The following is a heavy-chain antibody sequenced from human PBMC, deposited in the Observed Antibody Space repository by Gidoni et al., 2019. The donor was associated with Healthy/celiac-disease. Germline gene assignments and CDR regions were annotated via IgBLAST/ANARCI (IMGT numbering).Heavy chain of an antibody. D-gene: IGHD3-3*01. V-gene: IGHV3-23*04. Sequence: EVQLVESGGGLVQPGGSLRLSCAASGFTFSSYAMSWVRQAPGKGLEWVSVISGSGGSTYYADSVKGRFTISRDNSKNTLYLQMNSLRAEDTAVYYCAKGEDYDFWSGYYRWGTLGYWGQGTLVTVSS. CDR1: GFTFSSYA. CDR3: AKGEDYDFWSGYYRWGTLGY. CDR2: ISGSGGST. J-gene: IGHJ4*02.